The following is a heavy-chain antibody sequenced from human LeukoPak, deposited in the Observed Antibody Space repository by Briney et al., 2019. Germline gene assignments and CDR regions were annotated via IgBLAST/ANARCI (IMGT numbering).Heavy chain of an antibody. CDR2: ISYDGSNK. V-gene: IGHV3-30-3*01. J-gene: IGHJ3*02. CDR3: ASDCSSTSCQGAFDI. Sequence: GGSLRLSCAASGFTFNSYAMHWVRQAPGKGLEWVAVISYDGSNKYYADSVKGRFTISRDNSKNTLYLQMNSLRAEDTAVYYCASDCSSTSCQGAFDIWGQGTMVTASS. CDR1: GFTFNSYA. D-gene: IGHD2-2*01.